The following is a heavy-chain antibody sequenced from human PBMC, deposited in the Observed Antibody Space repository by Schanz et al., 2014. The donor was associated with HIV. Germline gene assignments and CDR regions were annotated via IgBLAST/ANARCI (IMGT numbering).Heavy chain of an antibody. J-gene: IGHJ4*02. CDR3: AKGWRGYSISSLVDY. CDR2: ISYDGTNK. V-gene: IGHV3-30*18. D-gene: IGHD6-6*01. CDR1: GFTFDNYG. Sequence: QVRLVESGGGVVQPGRSLRLSCAASGFTFDNYGMHWVRQAPGKGLEWVAVISYDGTNKYYADSVKGRFTISRDNSKNTLYLQMNSLRADDTAVYYCAKGWRGYSISSLVDYWGQGSLVTVSS.